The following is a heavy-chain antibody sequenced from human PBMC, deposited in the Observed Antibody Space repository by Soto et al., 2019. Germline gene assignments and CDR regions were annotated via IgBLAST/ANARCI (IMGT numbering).Heavy chain of an antibody. J-gene: IGHJ4*02. Sequence: PSVKVSCKASGYTFTSYGISWVRQAPGQGLEWMGWISAYNGNTNYAQKLQGRVTMTTDTSTSTAYMELRSLRSDDTAVYYCARGDDFWSGYYPFNYWGQGTLVTVSS. D-gene: IGHD3-3*01. CDR2: ISAYNGNT. V-gene: IGHV1-18*01. CDR1: GYTFTSYG. CDR3: ARGDDFWSGYYPFNY.